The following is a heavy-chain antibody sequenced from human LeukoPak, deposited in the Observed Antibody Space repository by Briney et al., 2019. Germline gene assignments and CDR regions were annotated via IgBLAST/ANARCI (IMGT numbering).Heavy chain of an antibody. CDR1: GFIFSSNY. CDR3: ARVGPTRSDFDY. D-gene: IGHD1-26*01. CDR2: IFSGGST. V-gene: IGHV3-53*01. J-gene: IGHJ4*02. Sequence: GGSLRLSCAASGFIFSSNYMTWVRQAPGKGREWVSVIFSGGSTYYADSVKGRVTISRDNSKNTLYLQMNNLRGEDTAVYYCARVGPTRSDFDYWGQGTLVTVSS.